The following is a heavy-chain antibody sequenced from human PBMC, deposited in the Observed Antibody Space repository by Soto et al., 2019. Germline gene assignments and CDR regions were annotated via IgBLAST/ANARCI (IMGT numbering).Heavy chain of an antibody. CDR1: GYSFTSYG. CDR3: GRCRTESYAMDV. V-gene: IGHV1-18*01. D-gene: IGHD2-2*01. J-gene: IGHJ6*02. Sequence: ASVKVSCKASGYSFTSYGIGWVRQVPGQGPEWMGWISPYNGRTNYAQSVKGRVVMTTDISTNTVYLELRSLRSDDSAIYYCGRCRTESYAMDVWGQGTKVTVSS. CDR2: ISPYNGRT.